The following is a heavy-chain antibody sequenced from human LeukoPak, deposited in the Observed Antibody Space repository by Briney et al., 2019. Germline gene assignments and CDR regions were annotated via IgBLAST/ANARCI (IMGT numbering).Heavy chain of an antibody. CDR1: GYSFTSYW. CDR2: IYPGDSDT. V-gene: IGHV5-51*01. Sequence: GESLKISCQGSGYSFTSYWIGWVRQMPGKGLEWLGIIYPGDSDTRYSPSFQGQVTISVDKSISTAYLQWSSLKASNTVIYYCARDTRLFGDRGMDVWGQGTTVTVSS. J-gene: IGHJ6*02. CDR3: ARDTRLFGDRGMDV. D-gene: IGHD3-10*01.